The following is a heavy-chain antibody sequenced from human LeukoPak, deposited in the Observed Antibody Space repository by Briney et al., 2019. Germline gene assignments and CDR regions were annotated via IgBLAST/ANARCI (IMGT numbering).Heavy chain of an antibody. CDR1: GYSISSGYY. J-gene: IGHJ5*02. Sequence: SETLSLTCTVSGYSISSGYYWGWIRQPPGKGLEWIGSIYHSGSTYYNPSLKSRVTISVDTSKNQFSLKLSSVTAADTAVYYCARRGGYYGSGSFDPWGQGTLVTVSS. CDR3: ARRGGYYGSGSFDP. V-gene: IGHV4-38-2*02. CDR2: IYHSGST. D-gene: IGHD3-10*01.